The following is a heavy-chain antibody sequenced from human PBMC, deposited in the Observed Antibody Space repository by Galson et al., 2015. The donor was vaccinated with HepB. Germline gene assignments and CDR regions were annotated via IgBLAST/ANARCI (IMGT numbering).Heavy chain of an antibody. CDR3: ARAQGGLLWFGELSDDY. CDR2: ISAYNGNT. V-gene: IGHV1-18*04. D-gene: IGHD3-10*01. Sequence: SVKVSCKASGYTFTSYGISWVRQAPGQGLEWMGWISAYNGNTNYAQKLQGRVTMTTDTSTSTAYMELRSLRSDDTAVYYCARAQGGLLWFGELSDDYWGQGTLVTVSS. CDR1: GYTFTSYG. J-gene: IGHJ4*02.